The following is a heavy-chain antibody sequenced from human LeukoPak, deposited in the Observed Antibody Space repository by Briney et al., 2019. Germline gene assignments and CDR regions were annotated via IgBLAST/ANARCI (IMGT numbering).Heavy chain of an antibody. CDR3: ALNYYDSSGYYGTGY. V-gene: IGHV3-48*03. CDR2: ISSSGSTI. CDR1: GFTFSSYE. D-gene: IGHD3-22*01. J-gene: IGHJ4*02. Sequence: PGGSLRLSCAPSGFTFSSYEMNWVRQAPGKGLEWVSYISSSGSTIYYADSVKGRFTNSRDNAKNSLYLQMNSLRAEDTAVYYCALNYYDSSGYYGTGYWGQGTLVTVSS.